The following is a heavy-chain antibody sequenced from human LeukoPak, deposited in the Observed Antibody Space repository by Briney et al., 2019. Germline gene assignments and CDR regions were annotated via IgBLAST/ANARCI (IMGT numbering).Heavy chain of an antibody. Sequence: PSETLSLTCAVYGGSFSGYYWSWIRQPPGKGLEWIGEINHSGSTNYNPSLKSRVTMSVDTSKNQFSLKLSSVTAADTAVYYCARHAGPTVYYYYYMDVWGKGTTVTVSS. D-gene: IGHD3-10*01. J-gene: IGHJ6*03. V-gene: IGHV4-34*01. CDR1: GGSFSGYY. CDR3: ARHAGPTVYYYYYMDV. CDR2: INHSGST.